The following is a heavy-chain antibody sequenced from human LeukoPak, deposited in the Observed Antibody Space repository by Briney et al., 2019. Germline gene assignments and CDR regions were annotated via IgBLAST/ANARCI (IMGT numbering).Heavy chain of an antibody. V-gene: IGHV1-18*01. D-gene: IGHD4-17*01. Sequence: ASVKVSCKASGYTFTNYGISWVRLAPGQGLQWMGWISPYNGNTNYAQKVQGRVTLTTDTSTSTTYMELRSLRSDDTAVYYCMTEGGWGPTDYGDSVYWGQGTLVTVSS. CDR3: MTEGGWGPTDYGDSVY. CDR1: GYTFTNYG. CDR2: ISPYNGNT. J-gene: IGHJ4*02.